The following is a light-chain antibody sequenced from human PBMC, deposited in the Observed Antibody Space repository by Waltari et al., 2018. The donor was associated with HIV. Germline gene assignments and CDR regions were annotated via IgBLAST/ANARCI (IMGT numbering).Light chain of an antibody. Sequence: DIQMTQSPSSVSASVGDRVTITCRASQGVSSWLAWYQQKKGQAPKLLIYSATILQTGVPSRFSGSGSGTDFTLTINSLQPEDFATYFCQQADSFPLTFGGGTKVE. CDR1: QGVSSW. CDR3: QQADSFPLT. CDR2: SAT. V-gene: IGKV1-12*01. J-gene: IGKJ4*01.